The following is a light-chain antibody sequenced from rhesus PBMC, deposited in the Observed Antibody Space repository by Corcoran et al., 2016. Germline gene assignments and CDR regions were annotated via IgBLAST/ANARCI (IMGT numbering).Light chain of an antibody. CDR3: YQHSSRWT. V-gene: IGKV3-10*01. J-gene: IGKJ1*01. Sequence: QVILTQSPATLSLSPGERATLSCRASQSVSSYLAWYQQKPGQAPRLLIYGASSRATGIPERFSGSGSGTDFTLHISSLEPEDVGIYHCYQHSSRWTFGQGTKVDIK. CDR1: QSVSSY. CDR2: GAS.